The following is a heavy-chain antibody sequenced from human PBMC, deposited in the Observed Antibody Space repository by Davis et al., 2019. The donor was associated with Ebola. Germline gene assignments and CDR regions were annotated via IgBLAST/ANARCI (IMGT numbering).Heavy chain of an antibody. D-gene: IGHD4-17*01. CDR3: ARSGFYGDYRVDY. CDR2: IYYNGNT. J-gene: IGHJ4*02. V-gene: IGHV4-59*12. CDR1: GGSISTYY. Sequence: SETLSLTCTVSGGSISTYYWSWIRQPPGKGLEWIGYIYYNGNTNYNPSLKSRVTISVDKSKNQFSLKLSSVTAADTAVYYCARSGFYGDYRVDYWGQGTLVTVSS.